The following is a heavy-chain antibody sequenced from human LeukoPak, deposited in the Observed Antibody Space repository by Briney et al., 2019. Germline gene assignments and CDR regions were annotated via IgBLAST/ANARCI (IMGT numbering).Heavy chain of an antibody. V-gene: IGHV4-59*01. Sequence: SETLSLTCTVSGGSISRYYWSWIRQPPGTGREWIGYISHIGSTNYNPSLESRVTISVDTSKNQFSLKLSSVTAADTAVYYCAGYSLDAFDIWGQGTMVTVSS. CDR2: ISHIGST. CDR1: GGSISRYY. D-gene: IGHD6-13*01. J-gene: IGHJ3*02. CDR3: AGYSLDAFDI.